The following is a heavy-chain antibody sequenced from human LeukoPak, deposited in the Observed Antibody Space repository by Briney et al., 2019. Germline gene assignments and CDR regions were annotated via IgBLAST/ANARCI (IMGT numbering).Heavy chain of an antibody. CDR3: ARGYGIDSSGHPYFDY. CDR2: IYYSGST. Sequence: SQTLSLTCTVSGGSISSGGYYWSWIRQHPGKGLEWIGYIYYSGSTYYNPSLKSRVTISVDTSKNQFSLKLSSVTAADTAAYYCARGYGIDSSGHPYFDYWGQGTLVTVSS. J-gene: IGHJ4*02. V-gene: IGHV4-31*03. CDR1: GGSISSGGYY. D-gene: IGHD3-22*01.